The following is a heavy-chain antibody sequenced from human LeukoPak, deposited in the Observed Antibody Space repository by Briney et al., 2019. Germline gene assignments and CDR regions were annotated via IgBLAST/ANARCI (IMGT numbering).Heavy chain of an antibody. CDR1: GISFSTYW. J-gene: IGHJ6*03. CDR3: ARDVEVVLLVYAAPDYYYYMDV. Sequence: GGSLRLSCADSGISFSTYWMSWVRQAPGKGLEWVANINQDGSEKYYVDSVKGRFTISRDIAKNSLYLQMNSLRAEDTAVYYCARDVEVVLLVYAAPDYYYYMDVWGKGTTVTVSS. D-gene: IGHD2-8*01. V-gene: IGHV3-7*01. CDR2: INQDGSEK.